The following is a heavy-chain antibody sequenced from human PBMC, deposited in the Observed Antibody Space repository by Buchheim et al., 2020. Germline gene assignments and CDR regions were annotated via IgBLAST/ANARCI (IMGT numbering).Heavy chain of an antibody. J-gene: IGHJ6*02. V-gene: IGHV1-46*01. D-gene: IGHD2-15*01. Sequence: QVQLVQSGAEVKKPGPSVKVSCKASGYTFTSYYMHWVRQAPGQGLEWMGMINPSGGSPTYAQKLQGRVTMTRDTSTSTVYMELSSLRSEDTDVYYCARMSAATDYYYGMDVWGQGTT. CDR3: ARMSAATDYYYGMDV. CDR2: INPSGGSP. CDR1: GYTFTSYY.